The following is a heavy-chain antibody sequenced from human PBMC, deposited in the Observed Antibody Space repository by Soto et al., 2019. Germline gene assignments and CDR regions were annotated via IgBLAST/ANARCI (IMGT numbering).Heavy chain of an antibody. Sequence: SETLSLTCAVYGGSFSGYYWSWIRQPPGKGLEWIGEINHSGSTNYNPSLKSRVTISVDTSKNQFSLKLSSVTAADTAVYYCARGKATWGQGTLVTVSS. CDR1: GGSFSGYY. J-gene: IGHJ4*02. CDR2: INHSGST. CDR3: ARGKAT. D-gene: IGHD1-26*01. V-gene: IGHV4-34*01.